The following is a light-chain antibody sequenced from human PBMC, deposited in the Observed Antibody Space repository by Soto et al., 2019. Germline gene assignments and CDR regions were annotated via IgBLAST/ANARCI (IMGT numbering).Light chain of an antibody. CDR2: GNS. Sequence: QLVLTQPPSVSGAPGQRVTISCTGSSSNIGAGYDVHWYQQLPGTAPKLLIYGNSNRPSGVPDRFSDSKSGTSASLAITGLQAEDEADYYCQSYDSSLSGHVVFGGGTKVTVL. V-gene: IGLV1-40*01. J-gene: IGLJ2*01. CDR1: SSNIGAGYD. CDR3: QSYDSSLSGHVV.